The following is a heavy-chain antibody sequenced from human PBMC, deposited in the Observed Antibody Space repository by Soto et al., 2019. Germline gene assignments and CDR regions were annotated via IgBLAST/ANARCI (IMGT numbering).Heavy chain of an antibody. CDR2: IYWGDDK. CDR3: AHTLVGRGFDP. CDR1: GFSLSTSGVG. D-gene: IGHD3-10*01. V-gene: IGHV2-5*02. J-gene: IGHJ5*02. Sequence: QITLKESGPTLVKPTQTLTLTCTFSGFSLSTSGVGVGWIRQPPGKALEWLTLIYWGDDKRYSPSLKRRLTITQETSKNQVVLTMTNMDPVDTATYYCAHTLVGRGFDPWGQGTLVTVSS.